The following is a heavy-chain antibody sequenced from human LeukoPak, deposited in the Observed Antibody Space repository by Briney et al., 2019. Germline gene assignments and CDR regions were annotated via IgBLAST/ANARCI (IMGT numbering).Heavy chain of an antibody. CDR1: GFTFSTYW. Sequence: GRSLRLSCAASGFTFSTYWMNWYRQAPGEGLGWVGNINQDVSEINHVDSVSGRFTTTRDNTKNSLHLQMNSLRAEDTAVYYCATDRDNSDWQKRFDSWGQGTLVTVSS. CDR2: INQDVSEI. D-gene: IGHD2-21*02. CDR3: ATDRDNSDWQKRFDS. V-gene: IGHV3-7*01. J-gene: IGHJ4*02.